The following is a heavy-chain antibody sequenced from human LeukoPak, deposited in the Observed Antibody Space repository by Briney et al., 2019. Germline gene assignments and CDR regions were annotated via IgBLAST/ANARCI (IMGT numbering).Heavy chain of an antibody. D-gene: IGHD6-13*01. CDR3: ARGGPIAAAGWFDP. Sequence: SETLSLTCTVSGDSISNYYWNWIRQPPGKGLEWIGYIYYTGSTNYNPFLKSRVTMSVDTSKNQFTLNLKSVTPEDTAVYYCARGGPIAAAGWFDPWGQGTLVTVSS. CDR2: IYYTGST. CDR1: GDSISNYY. J-gene: IGHJ5*02. V-gene: IGHV4-59*01.